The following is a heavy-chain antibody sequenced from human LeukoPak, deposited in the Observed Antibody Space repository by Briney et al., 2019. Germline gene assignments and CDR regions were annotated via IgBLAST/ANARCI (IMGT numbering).Heavy chain of an antibody. V-gene: IGHV4-39*02. CDR2: IYYSGST. D-gene: IGHD6-13*01. CDR3: ARELDPSQIAAAGTPAFDI. CDR1: GGSISSSSYY. J-gene: IGHJ3*02. Sequence: SETLSLTCTVSGGSISSSSYYWGWIRQPPGKGLEWIGSIYYSGSTYYNPSLKSRVTISVDTSKNQFSLKLSSVTAADTAVYYCARELDPSQIAAAGTPAFDIWGQGTMVTVSS.